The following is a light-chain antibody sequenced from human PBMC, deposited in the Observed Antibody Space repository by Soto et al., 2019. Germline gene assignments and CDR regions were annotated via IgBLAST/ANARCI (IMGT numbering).Light chain of an antibody. CDR2: EVS. CDR1: SRDVGGYNS. J-gene: IGLJ1*01. V-gene: IGLV2-14*01. Sequence: QSALTQPASVSGSPGLSIAISCTGTSRDVGGYNSVSWYQQQPGKVPKLIIYEVSSRPSGVSNRFSGSKSGNTASLTISGLQAEDEGDDYCSSYTTGGSYVFGTGTKLTVL. CDR3: SSYTTGGSYV.